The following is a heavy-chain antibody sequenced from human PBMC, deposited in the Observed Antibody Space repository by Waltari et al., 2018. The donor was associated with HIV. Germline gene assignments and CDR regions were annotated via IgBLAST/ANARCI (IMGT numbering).Heavy chain of an antibody. D-gene: IGHD3-3*01. CDR2: IFSDGAI. J-gene: IGHJ4*02. CDR1: GFAVRSNY. V-gene: IGHV3-66*01. CDR3: ARDRGGNFWSAHKPAFLDY. Sequence: DVKLVESGGGLVPPGGSLRLSCADSGFAVRSNYMSWVRQAPGKGFEWVPGIFSDGAIYYTDSVKGRFIVSRDTSKNVVYLQMNSLGVEDTAVYFCARDRGGNFWSAHKPAFLDYWGQGTLVSVSS.